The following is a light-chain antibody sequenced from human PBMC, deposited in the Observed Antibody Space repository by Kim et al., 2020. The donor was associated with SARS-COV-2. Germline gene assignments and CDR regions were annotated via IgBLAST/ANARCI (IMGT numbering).Light chain of an antibody. CDR1: QTISYN. Sequence: EILMTQSPATLSVSPGERATLSCRASQTISYNLAWYQQKAGQAPRHLIYATSTRATGVPARFSGSGSGTEFTLTISSLQSEDFAVYYCQQYNDWPLTFGQGTKVDIK. V-gene: IGKV3-15*01. CDR3: QQYNDWPLT. J-gene: IGKJ1*01. CDR2: ATS.